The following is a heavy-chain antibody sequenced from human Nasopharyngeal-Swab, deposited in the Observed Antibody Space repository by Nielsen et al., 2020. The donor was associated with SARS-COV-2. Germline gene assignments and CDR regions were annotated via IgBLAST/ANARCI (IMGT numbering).Heavy chain of an antibody. Sequence: GGSLRLSCAASGFTFSSYSMNWVRQAPGKGLEWVSSISSSSYSIYYADSMKGRFTISRDNAKNSLYLQMNSLRAEDTAVYYCATTIALEGSGWEPFDYWGQGTLVTVSS. CDR3: ATTIALEGSGWEPFDY. CDR2: ISSSSYSI. CDR1: GFTFSSYS. V-gene: IGHV3-21*01. J-gene: IGHJ4*02. D-gene: IGHD6-19*01.